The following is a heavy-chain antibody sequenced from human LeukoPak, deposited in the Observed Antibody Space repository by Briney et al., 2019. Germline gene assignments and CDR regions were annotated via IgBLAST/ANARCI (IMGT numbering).Heavy chain of an antibody. D-gene: IGHD2-15*01. J-gene: IGHJ5*02. CDR3: AKDSRGVAAPDR. V-gene: IGHV3-23*01. Sequence: PGGSLRLSCAASGFTFSNYAMSWVRQAPGKGLEWLSVISGSGDSTYYADSAKGRFTISRDNSKNTLYLQMNSLRAEDTAVYYCAKDSRGVAAPDRWGQGTLVTVSS. CDR1: GFTFSNYA. CDR2: ISGSGDST.